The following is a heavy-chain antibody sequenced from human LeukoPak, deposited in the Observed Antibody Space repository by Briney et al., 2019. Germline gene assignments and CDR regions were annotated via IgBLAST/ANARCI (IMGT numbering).Heavy chain of an antibody. CDR1: GYTFTGYY. Sequence: ASVKVSCKASGYTFTGYYMHWVRQAPGQGLEWMGWINPNSGGTNYAQKFQGRVTMTRGTSISTAYMELSRLRSDDTAVYYCARGYCSSTSCYKRRAWFDPWGQGTLVTVSS. CDR3: ARGYCSSTSCYKRRAWFDP. D-gene: IGHD2-2*02. J-gene: IGHJ5*02. V-gene: IGHV1-2*02. CDR2: INPNSGGT.